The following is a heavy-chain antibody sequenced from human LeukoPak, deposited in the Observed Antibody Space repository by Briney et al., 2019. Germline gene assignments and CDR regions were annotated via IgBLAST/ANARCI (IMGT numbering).Heavy chain of an antibody. CDR1: GFTFGTYA. Sequence: GGSLRLSCAASGFTFGTYAMSWVRQAPGKGLEWVANTQPGGSEKYYVDSVKGRFTISRDNAKNSLFLQMNSLRAEDTAVYYCARTRDNYYYMDVWGKGTTVTVSS. D-gene: IGHD2-2*01. CDR2: TQPGGSEK. CDR3: ARTRDNYYYMDV. V-gene: IGHV3-7*01. J-gene: IGHJ6*03.